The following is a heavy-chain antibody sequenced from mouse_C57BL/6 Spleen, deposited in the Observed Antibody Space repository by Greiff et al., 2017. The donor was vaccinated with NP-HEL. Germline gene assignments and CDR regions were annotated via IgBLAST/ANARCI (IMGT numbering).Heavy chain of an antibody. CDR3: ATSLDYFDY. Sequence: EVQLQQSGPVLVKPGASVKMSCKASGYTFTDYYMNWVKQSHGKSLEWIGVINPYNGGTSYNQKFKGKATLTVDKSSSTAYMELNSLTSEDSAVYYCATSLDYFDYWGQGTTLTVSS. J-gene: IGHJ2*01. D-gene: IGHD6-1*01. CDR1: GYTFTDYY. CDR2: INPYNGGT. V-gene: IGHV1-19*01.